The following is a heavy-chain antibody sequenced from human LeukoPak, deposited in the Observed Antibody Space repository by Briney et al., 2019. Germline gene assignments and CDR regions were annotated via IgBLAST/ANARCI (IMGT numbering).Heavy chain of an antibody. Sequence: GGSLRLSCAASAFTVSSNFMTWVRQAPGKGLEWVSLIYAGGGTYYADSVQGRFSISRDTAKNTLYLQMSSLSAEDTAIYYCASEGGVKYCSAGSCSLEHWGQGTLVTVSS. CDR1: AFTVSSNF. CDR3: ASEGGVKYCSAGSCSLEH. CDR2: IYAGGGT. D-gene: IGHD2-15*01. J-gene: IGHJ1*01. V-gene: IGHV3-53*05.